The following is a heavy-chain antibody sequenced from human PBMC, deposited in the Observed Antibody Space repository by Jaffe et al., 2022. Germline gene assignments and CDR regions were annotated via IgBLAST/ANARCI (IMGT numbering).Heavy chain of an antibody. D-gene: IGHD6-13*01. J-gene: IGHJ6*03. CDR3: ARDQIPRESSSWYYPSNYYYYYYMDV. V-gene: IGHV1-69*05. CDR2: IIPIFGTA. CDR1: GGTFSSYA. Sequence: QVQLVQSGAEVKKPGSSVKVSCKASGGTFSSYAISWVRQAPGQGLEWMGGIIPIFGTANYAQKFQGRVTITTDESTSTAYMELSSLRSEDTAVYYCARDQIPRESSSWYYPSNYYYYYYMDVWGKGTTVTVSS.